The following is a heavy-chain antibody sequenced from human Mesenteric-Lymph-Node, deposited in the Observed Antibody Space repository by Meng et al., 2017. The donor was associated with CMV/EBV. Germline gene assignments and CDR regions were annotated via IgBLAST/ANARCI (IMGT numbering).Heavy chain of an antibody. CDR2: IYPGDSDT. Sequence: SCKGSGYSFTTYWIAWVRQMPGKGLEWMGIIYPGDSDTRYSPSFQGQVTISADKSITTAYLQWSSLKAPDTAMYYCARRIAAAGQFDYWGQGTLVTVSS. J-gene: IGHJ4*02. V-gene: IGHV5-51*01. D-gene: IGHD6-13*01. CDR1: GYSFTTYW. CDR3: ARRIAAAGQFDY.